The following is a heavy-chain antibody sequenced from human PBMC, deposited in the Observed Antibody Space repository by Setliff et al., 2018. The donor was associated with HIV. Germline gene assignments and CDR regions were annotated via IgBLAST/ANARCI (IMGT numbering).Heavy chain of an antibody. V-gene: IGHV4-59*12. Sequence: SETLSLTCTVSGGSISSYYWSWIRQPPGKGLEWIGYISYSGSADYNPSLKSRFTISVDTSKNQFSLKVNSVTAADTAVYYCARGARLLAGYSDRWDYYYMGVWGKGTTVTVSS. CDR2: ISYSGSA. CDR3: ARGARLLAGYSDRWDYYYMGV. J-gene: IGHJ6*03. D-gene: IGHD6-13*01. CDR1: GGSISSYY.